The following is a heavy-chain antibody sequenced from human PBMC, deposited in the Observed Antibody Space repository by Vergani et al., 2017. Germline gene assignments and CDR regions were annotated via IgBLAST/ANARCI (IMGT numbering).Heavy chain of an antibody. CDR2: ISGSGGST. D-gene: IGHD3-3*01. J-gene: IGHJ6*03. V-gene: IGHV3-23*01. CDR3: AAALNYDFWSGYYREEYYYMDV. CDR1: GFTFSSYA. Sequence: EVQLLESGGGLVQPGGSLRLSCAASGFTFSSYAMSWVRQAPGKGLEWVSAISGSGGSTYYADSVKGRFTISRDNSKNTLYLLMNSLRAEDTAVYYCAAALNYDFWSGYYREEYYYMDVWGKGP.